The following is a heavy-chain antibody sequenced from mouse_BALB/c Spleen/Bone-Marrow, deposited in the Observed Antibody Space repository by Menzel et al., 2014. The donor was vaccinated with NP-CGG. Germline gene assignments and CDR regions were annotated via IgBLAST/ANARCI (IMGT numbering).Heavy chain of an antibody. J-gene: IGHJ3*01. Sequence: DVKLQESGPGLVKPSQSLSLTCIVTGYSITRDYAWHWIRQFPGNKLEWIGYISYSGSTTYNPSLESRISITRDTSKNQFFLQLNSVTTEDTATYYCARSSSYDYDVGFAYWGQGTLVTVSA. D-gene: IGHD2-4*01. CDR3: ARSSSYDYDVGFAY. CDR2: ISYSGST. V-gene: IGHV3-2*02. CDR1: GYSITRDYA.